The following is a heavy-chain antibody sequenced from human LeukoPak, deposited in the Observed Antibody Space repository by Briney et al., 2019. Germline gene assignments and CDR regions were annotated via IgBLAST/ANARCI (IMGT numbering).Heavy chain of an antibody. D-gene: IGHD5-18*01. CDR1: GFTFSSSW. J-gene: IGHJ4*02. CDR3: ASLDTAMVTRDY. Sequence: GGSLRLSCAASGFTFSSSWMSWVRQAPGKGLEWVANIKQDGSEKNYVDSVKGRFTISRDNAKNSLYLQMNSLRAEDTALYYCASLDTAMVTRDYWGQGTLVTVSS. CDR2: IKQDGSEK. V-gene: IGHV3-7*01.